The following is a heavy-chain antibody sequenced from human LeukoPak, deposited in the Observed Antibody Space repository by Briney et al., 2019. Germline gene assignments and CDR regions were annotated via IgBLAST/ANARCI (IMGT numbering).Heavy chain of an antibody. V-gene: IGHV3-23*01. CDR2: IDGGRDNT. CDR3: AKDILGWTFDV. D-gene: IGHD3-3*01. Sequence: GRSMTLSCAASTLTLGNNAIAWVRPPPGKGLEWVSGIDGGRDNTHYADSVKGRFTISRDSSKNALYLQMNSLRVEDTVVYYCAKDILGWTFDVWGQGTLVTVS. CDR1: TLTLGNNA. J-gene: IGHJ3*01.